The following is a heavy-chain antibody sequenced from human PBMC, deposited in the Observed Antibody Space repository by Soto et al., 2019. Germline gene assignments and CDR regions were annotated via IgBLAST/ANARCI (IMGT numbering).Heavy chain of an antibody. D-gene: IGHD3-22*01. CDR3: ARAGPTYYYDSSGYSDY. CDR1: GYTFTSYG. CDR2: ISAYDGNT. Sequence: ASVKVSCKASGYTFTSYGISWVRQAPGQGLEWMGWISAYDGNTNYAQKLQGRVTMTTDTSTSTAYMELRSLRSDDTAVYYCARAGPTYYYDSSGYSDYWGQGTLVTVSS. J-gene: IGHJ4*02. V-gene: IGHV1-18*04.